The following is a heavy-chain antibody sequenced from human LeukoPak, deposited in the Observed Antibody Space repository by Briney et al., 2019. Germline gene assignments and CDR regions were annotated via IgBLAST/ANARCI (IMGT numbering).Heavy chain of an antibody. CDR1: GESLSSSGYY. CDR2: IDYSGST. V-gene: IGHV4-31*03. Sequence: SETLSLTCNVSGESLSSSGYYWSWIRQHPGKGLEWIGSIDYSGSTHYNPSLKSRVTISEDTSNNQFSLRLGSVTAADTAVYFCARAVLVSNWFDPWGQGAPVTVSS. D-gene: IGHD3-3*01. CDR3: ARAVLVSNWFDP. J-gene: IGHJ5*02.